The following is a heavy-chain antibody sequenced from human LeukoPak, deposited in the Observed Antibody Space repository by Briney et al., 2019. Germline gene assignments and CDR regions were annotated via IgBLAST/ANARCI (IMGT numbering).Heavy chain of an antibody. V-gene: IGHV4-61*02. D-gene: IGHD3-3*01. CDR2: IYSSGST. J-gene: IGHJ4*02. CDR3: VRSDDFWSGYYGY. Sequence: TSETLSLTCTVSGGSISSGSYYWSWIRQPAGKGLEWIGRIYSSGSTNYNPSLKSRVTISLDTSKNQFSLKLSSVTAADTAVYYCVRSDDFWSGYYGYWGQGTLVTVSS. CDR1: GGSISSGSYY.